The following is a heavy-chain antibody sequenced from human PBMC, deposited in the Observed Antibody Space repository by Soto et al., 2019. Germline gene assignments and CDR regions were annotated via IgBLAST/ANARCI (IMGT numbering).Heavy chain of an antibody. D-gene: IGHD2-15*01. Sequence: SETLSLTCTVSGGSISSSSYYWGWIRQPPGKGLEWIGSIYYSGSTYYNPSLKSRVTISVDTSKNQFSLKLSSVTAADTAVYYCARHADCSGGSCYENWFGPWGQGTLVTVSS. J-gene: IGHJ5*02. CDR3: ARHADCSGGSCYENWFGP. CDR1: GGSISSSSYY. CDR2: IYYSGST. V-gene: IGHV4-39*01.